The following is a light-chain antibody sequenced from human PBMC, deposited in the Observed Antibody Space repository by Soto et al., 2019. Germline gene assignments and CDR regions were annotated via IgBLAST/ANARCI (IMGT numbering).Light chain of an antibody. J-gene: IGKJ2*01. CDR2: GAS. CDR3: QQYNNWLYT. Sequence: ERVMTQSPATLSVSLGERATLSCRASQTVSTNLAWYQLKPGQAPRLLIYGASTRATGVPARFSGSGSGTEFTLTISSLQSEDFAVYYCQQYNNWLYTSGQGTKVDIK. V-gene: IGKV3-15*01. CDR1: QTVSTN.